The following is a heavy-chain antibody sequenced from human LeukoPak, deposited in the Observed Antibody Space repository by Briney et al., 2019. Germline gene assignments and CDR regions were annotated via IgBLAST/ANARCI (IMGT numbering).Heavy chain of an antibody. CDR3: ARSWFDP. CDR2: IYSGGST. Sequence: GGSLRLSCAASGFTVSSDYMSWVRQAPGKGLEWVSVIYSGGSTYYADSVKGRFTISRDKSKNTVYLQMNSLRFEDTAMYYCARSWFDPWGQGTLGTVSS. CDR1: GFTVSSDY. V-gene: IGHV3-53*05. J-gene: IGHJ5*02.